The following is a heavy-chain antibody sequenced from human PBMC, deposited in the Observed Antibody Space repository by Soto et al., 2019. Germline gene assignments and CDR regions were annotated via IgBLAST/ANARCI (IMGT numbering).Heavy chain of an antibody. CDR1: GYTFTSYG. Sequence: ASVKLSCKASGYTFTSYGISWVRQAPGQGLEWMGWISAYNGNTNYAQKLQGRVTMTTDTSTSTAYMELRSLRSDDTAVYYCARERDYYDSSGYTYNWFDPWGQGTLVTVSS. CDR2: ISAYNGNT. CDR3: ARERDYYDSSGYTYNWFDP. J-gene: IGHJ5*02. V-gene: IGHV1-18*01. D-gene: IGHD3-22*01.